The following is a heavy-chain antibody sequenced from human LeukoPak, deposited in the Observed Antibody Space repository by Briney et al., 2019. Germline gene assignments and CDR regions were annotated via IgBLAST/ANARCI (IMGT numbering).Heavy chain of an antibody. J-gene: IGHJ4*02. Sequence: GGSLRLSCAASGFTFSSYAMSWVRQAPGKGLEWVSSISSSSSYIYYADSVKGRFTISRDSAKNSLYLQMNSLRAEDTAVYYCARVASSSWANFDYWGQGTLVTVSS. CDR3: ARVASSSWANFDY. CDR2: ISSSSSYI. D-gene: IGHD6-13*01. CDR1: GFTFSSYA. V-gene: IGHV3-21*01.